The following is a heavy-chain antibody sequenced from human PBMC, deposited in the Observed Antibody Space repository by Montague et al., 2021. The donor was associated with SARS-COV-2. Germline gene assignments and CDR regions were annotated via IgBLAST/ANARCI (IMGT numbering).Heavy chain of an antibody. D-gene: IGHD2-2*01. CDR2: TYYSGST. CDR3: ARQGDQLLLEYWFDP. CDR1: GGSISSSSYY. V-gene: IGHV4-39*01. J-gene: IGHJ5*02. Sequence: SETLSLTCTVSGGSISSSSYYWGWIRQPPGKGLEWIGSTYYSGSTYYXPSLKSRVTISVDTSKNQFSLKLSSVTAADTAVYYCARQGDQLLLEYWFDPWGQGTLVTVSS.